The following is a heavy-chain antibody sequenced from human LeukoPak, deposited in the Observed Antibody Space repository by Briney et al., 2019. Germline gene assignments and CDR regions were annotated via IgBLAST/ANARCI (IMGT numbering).Heavy chain of an antibody. V-gene: IGHV3-30-3*01. CDR1: AFTFRTYA. Sequence: GGSLRLSCAASAFTFRTYAMHWVRRAPGKGLEWVAVISYDGSNKYYADSVKGRFTISRDNSKNTLHLQMNSLRAEDTAVYYCARGTFSSTSCQFDYWGQGTLVTVSS. CDR2: ISYDGSNK. J-gene: IGHJ4*02. CDR3: ARGTFSSTSCQFDY. D-gene: IGHD2-2*01.